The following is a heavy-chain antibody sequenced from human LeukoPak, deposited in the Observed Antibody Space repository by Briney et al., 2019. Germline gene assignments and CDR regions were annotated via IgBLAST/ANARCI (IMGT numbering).Heavy chain of an antibody. CDR2: VYYSGNT. CDR3: ARGYRGYSYAYAWFDY. Sequence: PSETLSLTCTVSGGSISPYYWSWIRQPPGEGLEWIGYVYYSGNTNYNPSLKNRVTISVDTSKNQFSLKLSSVTAADTAVYYCARGYRGYSYAYAWFDYWGQGTLVTVSS. J-gene: IGHJ4*02. CDR1: GGSISPYY. V-gene: IGHV4-59*12. D-gene: IGHD5-18*01.